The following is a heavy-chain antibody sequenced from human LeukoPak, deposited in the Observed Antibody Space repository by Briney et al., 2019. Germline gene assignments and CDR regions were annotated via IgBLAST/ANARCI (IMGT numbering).Heavy chain of an antibody. CDR1: GGTFSSYA. CDR3: ARDRGDHGVDY. D-gene: IGHD2-21*02. Sequence: ASVKVSCKASGGTFSSYAISWVRQAPGQGLEWMGWINPNSGGTNYAQKFQGRVTMTRDTSISTAYMELSRLRSDDTAVYYCARDRGDHGVDYWGQGTLVTVSS. V-gene: IGHV1-2*02. CDR2: INPNSGGT. J-gene: IGHJ4*02.